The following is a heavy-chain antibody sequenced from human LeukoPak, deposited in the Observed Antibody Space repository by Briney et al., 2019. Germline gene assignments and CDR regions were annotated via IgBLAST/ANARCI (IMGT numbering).Heavy chain of an antibody. J-gene: IGHJ4*02. CDR2: LYSDGNT. CDR1: RFTVITND. D-gene: IGHD1-14*01. CDR3: ARGVEPLAANTLAY. V-gene: IGHV3-53*01. Sequence: PGGSLRLSCAASRFTVITNDMTWVRQAPGKGREWVSVLYSDGNTKYADSVQGRFTISRDNSKNTLYLEMNSLSPDDTAVYYCARGVEPLAANTLAYWGQGTLVTVSS.